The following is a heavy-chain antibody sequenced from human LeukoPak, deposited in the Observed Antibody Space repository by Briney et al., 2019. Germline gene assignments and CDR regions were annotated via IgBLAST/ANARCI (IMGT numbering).Heavy chain of an antibody. V-gene: IGHV3-23*01. CDR1: GVTLSNYG. D-gene: IGHD3-22*01. Sequence: GGSLRLSCAVSGVTLSNYGMSWVRQAPGKGLEWVAGISDSGGSTKYADSVKGRFTISRDNPKNTLYLQMNSLRAEDTAVYFCAKRGVVIRVILVGFHKEAYYFDSWGQGALVTVSS. CDR2: ISDSGGST. CDR3: AKRGVVIRVILVGFHKEAYYFDS. J-gene: IGHJ4*02.